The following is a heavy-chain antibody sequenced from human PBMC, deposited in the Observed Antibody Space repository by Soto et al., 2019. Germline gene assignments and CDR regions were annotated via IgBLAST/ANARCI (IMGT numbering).Heavy chain of an antibody. CDR2: IYYRGNA. V-gene: IGHV4-39*01. D-gene: IGHD3-9*01. J-gene: IGHJ4*02. Sequence: QLQLQESGPGLVKPSETLSLTCSVSDDSINSDKYYWGWIRQPPGKGLEWIGSIYYRGNAYHNPSLQTRGTRTLDKSKSQVSLELNSVTAADSAVYFCARLEGLATISYYFDFWGPGALVTVSS. CDR3: ARLEGLATISYYFDF. CDR1: DDSINSDKYY.